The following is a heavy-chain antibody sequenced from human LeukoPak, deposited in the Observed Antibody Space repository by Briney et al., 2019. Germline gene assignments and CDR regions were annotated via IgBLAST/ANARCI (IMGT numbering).Heavy chain of an antibody. CDR1: GASISAFH. V-gene: IGHV4-4*07. Sequence: SETLSLTCTVSGASISAFHWTWFRQPARKGLEWIGLIYSSGSTLFNPSLKSRVAMSVDLTKNQLSLKLTSVTAADTAMYYCARKDGDYWCRGTLVTVSS. CDR2: IYSSGST. CDR3: ARKDGDY. J-gene: IGHJ4*02.